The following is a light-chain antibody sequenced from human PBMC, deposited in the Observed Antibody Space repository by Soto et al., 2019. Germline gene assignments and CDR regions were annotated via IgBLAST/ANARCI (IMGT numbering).Light chain of an antibody. CDR1: SSNIGAGYD. J-gene: IGLJ1*01. V-gene: IGLV1-40*01. Sequence: QSVLTQPPSVSGAPGQRVTISCTGSSSNIGAGYDVHWYQQLPGTAPKLLIFGNSNRPSGVPDRFSGSKSGTSASLAITGLQAEDGADYYCQSYESSLSGYVFGTGTKVTLL. CDR2: GNS. CDR3: QSYESSLSGYV.